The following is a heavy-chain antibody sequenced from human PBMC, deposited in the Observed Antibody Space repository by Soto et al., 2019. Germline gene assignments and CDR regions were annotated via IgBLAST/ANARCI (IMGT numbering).Heavy chain of an antibody. CDR3: AGDLSEGWGGYIVGATLGY. CDR2: ISAYNGNT. CDR1: GYTFTSYG. Sequence: QVQLVQSGAEVKKPGASVKVSCKASGYTFTSYGISWVRQDPGQGLEWMGWISAYNGNTNYAQKLQGRVTMTTDTSTSTDYMELRSLRADDTDVYYWAGDLSEGWGGYIVGATLGYWGQGSLVTVSS. V-gene: IGHV1-18*01. J-gene: IGHJ4*02. D-gene: IGHD1-26*01.